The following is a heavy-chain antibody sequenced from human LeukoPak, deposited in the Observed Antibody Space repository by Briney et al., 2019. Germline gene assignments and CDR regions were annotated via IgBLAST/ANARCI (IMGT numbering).Heavy chain of an antibody. Sequence: SETLSLTCTVSGGSISDYYWSWIRQPPGKGPEWIGYIYYSGITNYNPSLKTRVTILVDTSKNQFSLKLSSVTAADTAVYYCARWGSNMAREKGDHWGQRTLVTVSS. CDR2: IYYSGIT. D-gene: IGHD3-10*01. CDR3: ARWGSNMAREKGDH. V-gene: IGHV4-59*08. CDR1: GGSISDYY. J-gene: IGHJ4*02.